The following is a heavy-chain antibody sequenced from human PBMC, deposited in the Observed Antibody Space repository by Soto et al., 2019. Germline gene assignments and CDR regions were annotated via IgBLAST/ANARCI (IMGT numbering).Heavy chain of an antibody. J-gene: IGHJ4*02. V-gene: IGHV1-2*02. CDR1: GYTFTDYY. D-gene: IGHD2-15*01. CDR2: INPNSGGT. CDR3: ARVNVVLVVATREYYFDY. Sequence: GASVKVSCKASGYTFTDYYMHWVRQAPGQGLEWMGWINPNSGGTNYAQKFQGRVTMTRDTSISTAYMELSRVRSDDTAVYYCARVNVVLVVATREYYFDYWGQGTLVTVSS.